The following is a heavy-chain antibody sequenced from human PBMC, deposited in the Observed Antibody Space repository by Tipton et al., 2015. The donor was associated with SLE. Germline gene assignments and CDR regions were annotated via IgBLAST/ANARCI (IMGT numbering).Heavy chain of an antibody. CDR3: AREWELPHRFDP. CDR2: IYYSGRT. V-gene: IGHV4-39*07. J-gene: IGHJ5*02. D-gene: IGHD1-26*01. CDR1: GGSISSSNYY. Sequence: GLVKPSETLSLICTVSGGSISSSNYYWGWVRQPPGKGLEWIGSIYYSGRTYYNPSLKSRVIISVETSKNQFSLKVTSVTAADTAVYYCAREWELPHRFDPWGQGTLVTVSS.